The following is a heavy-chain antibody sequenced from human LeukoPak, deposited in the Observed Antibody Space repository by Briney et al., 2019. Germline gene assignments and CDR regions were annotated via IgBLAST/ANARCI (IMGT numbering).Heavy chain of an antibody. Sequence: GGSLRLSYAASGFTFSSYSMNWVRQAPGKGLEWVSSISSSSSYIYYADSVKGRFTISRDNAKNSLYLQMNSLRAEDTAVYYCARVQLRLDTAMVYDYWGQGTLVTVSS. J-gene: IGHJ4*02. CDR3: ARVQLRLDTAMVYDY. D-gene: IGHD5-18*01. CDR1: GFTFSSYS. CDR2: ISSSSSYI. V-gene: IGHV3-21*01.